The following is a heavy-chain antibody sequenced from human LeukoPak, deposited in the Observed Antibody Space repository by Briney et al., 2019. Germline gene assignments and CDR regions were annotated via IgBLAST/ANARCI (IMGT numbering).Heavy chain of an antibody. CDR3: ARLVVPAYGMDV. D-gene: IGHD2-2*01. V-gene: IGHV1-2*02. CDR1: GYTFTGYY. CDR2: INPNSGGT. J-gene: IGHJ6*02. Sequence: ASVKVSCKASGYTFTGYYMHWVRQAPGQGLEWMGWINPNSGGTNYAQKFQGRVTMTRDTSISTAYMELSRLRSDDTAVYYCARLVVPAYGMDVWGQGTTVTVSS.